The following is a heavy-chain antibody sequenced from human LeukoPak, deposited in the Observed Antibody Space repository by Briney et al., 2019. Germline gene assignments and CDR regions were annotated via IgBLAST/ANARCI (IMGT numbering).Heavy chain of an antibody. J-gene: IGHJ4*02. CDR2: IRRKTDGETT. D-gene: IGHD2-21*01. V-gene: IGHV3-15*01. Sequence: GGSLRLSCAASGFTYSNVWMSWVRQVPGKGLEWVGRIRRKTDGETTDHAAPVKGRFTISRDDSKNTLYLQMNSLKTEDTAVYYCVTDLVIKGYFDYWGQGALVTVSS. CDR3: VTDLVIKGYFDY. CDR1: GFTYSNVW.